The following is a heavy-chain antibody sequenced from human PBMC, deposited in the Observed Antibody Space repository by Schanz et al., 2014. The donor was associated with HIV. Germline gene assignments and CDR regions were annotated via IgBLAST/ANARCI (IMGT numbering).Heavy chain of an antibody. Sequence: QVQLVESGGGVVQPGRSLKLSCAASGFSLSCCGMHWVRQAPGKGLEWVAVIWYDGSNKYYADSVKGRFTTSRDNSKNTLYLQMNSLRAEDTAVYYCARAPSDFWMAYFDYWGQGTLVTVSS. CDR3: ARAPSDFWMAYFDY. V-gene: IGHV3-33*01. CDR1: GFSLSCCG. CDR2: IWYDGSNK. D-gene: IGHD3-3*01. J-gene: IGHJ4*02.